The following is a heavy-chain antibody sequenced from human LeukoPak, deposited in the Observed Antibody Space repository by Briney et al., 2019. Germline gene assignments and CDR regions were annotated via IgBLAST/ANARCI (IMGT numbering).Heavy chain of an antibody. V-gene: IGHV3-9*01. D-gene: IGHD6-13*01. CDR3: AKSVIPTSGTLRGYFDY. Sequence: GGSLRLSCVASGFTFDDYAMHWVRQAPGKGLEWVAGINWNSVSAVYADSLKGRLTISRDNAKNSLFLQMNSLRAEDTAVYYCAKSVIPTSGTLRGYFDYWGQGTLVTVSS. J-gene: IGHJ4*02. CDR1: GFTFDDYA. CDR2: INWNSVSA.